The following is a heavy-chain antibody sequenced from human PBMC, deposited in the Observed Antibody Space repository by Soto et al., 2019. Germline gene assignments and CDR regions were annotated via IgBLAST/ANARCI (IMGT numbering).Heavy chain of an antibody. CDR1: GFTFSSYA. J-gene: IGHJ4*02. CDR3: AKDGADYYYSMCHFDY. D-gene: IGHD3-22*01. Sequence: GGSLRLSCAASGFTFSSYAMSWVRQAPGKGLEWVSAISGSGGSTYYADSVKGRFTISRDNSKNTLYLQMNSLRAEDTAVYYCAKDGADYYYSMCHFDYWGQGTLVAFHS. CDR2: ISGSGGST. V-gene: IGHV3-23*01.